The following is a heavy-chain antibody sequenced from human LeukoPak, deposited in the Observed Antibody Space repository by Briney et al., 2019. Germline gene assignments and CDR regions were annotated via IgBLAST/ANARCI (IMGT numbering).Heavy chain of an antibody. J-gene: IGHJ4*02. Sequence: GASVKVSCKASGYTFTSYGISWVRQAPGQGLEWMGWISAYNGNTNYAQKLQGRVTMTTDTSTSTAYMELRSLRSDDTAVYYCARERMRIFGVVIIRAYYFDYWGQGTLVTVSS. CDR1: GYTFTSYG. CDR2: ISAYNGNT. V-gene: IGHV1-18*01. CDR3: ARERMRIFGVVIIRAYYFDY. D-gene: IGHD3-3*01.